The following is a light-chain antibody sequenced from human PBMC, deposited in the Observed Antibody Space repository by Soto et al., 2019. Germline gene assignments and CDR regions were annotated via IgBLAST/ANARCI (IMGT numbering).Light chain of an antibody. CDR2: SSN. CDR3: AAWDDSLNGVV. Sequence: QLVLTQPPSASGTPGHRVTISCSGSSSNIGSNSVNWYQQLPGTAPKLLMYSSNQRPSGVPDRFSGSKSGTSASLAISGLQSEDEADYYCAAWDDSLNGVVFGGGTKLTVL. J-gene: IGLJ2*01. CDR1: SSNIGSNS. V-gene: IGLV1-44*01.